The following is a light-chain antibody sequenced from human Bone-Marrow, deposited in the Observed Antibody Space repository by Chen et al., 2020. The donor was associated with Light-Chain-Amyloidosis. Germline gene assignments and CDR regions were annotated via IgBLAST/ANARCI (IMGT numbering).Light chain of an antibody. V-gene: IGLV2-18*02. CDR1: SSDVGGYNR. CDR3: SSYMTTSHVV. Sequence: SALTQPPSVSGSPGQSVTISCTGSSSDVGGYNRVSWFQHPPGTAPRLIISEVSNRPSGVPGRFSGSKSVNTASLTISGRKAEDEAEYYCSSYMTTSHVVFGGGTKLTVL. CDR2: EVS. J-gene: IGLJ2*01.